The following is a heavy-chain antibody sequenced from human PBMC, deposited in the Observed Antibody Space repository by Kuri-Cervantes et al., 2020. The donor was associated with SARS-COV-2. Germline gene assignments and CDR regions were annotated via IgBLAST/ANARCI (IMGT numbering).Heavy chain of an antibody. CDR2: ISSSTSYI. D-gene: IGHD3-22*01. Sequence: ETLSLTCAASGFTLRSYGMNWVRQAPGKGLEWVSSISSSTSYIYYADSLKGRFTISKDNARNSVYLQMNSLRAEDTAVYYCASPPEYDSSGSPFDYWGQGTLVTVSS. CDR1: GFTLRSYG. J-gene: IGHJ4*02. V-gene: IGHV3-21*01. CDR3: ASPPEYDSSGSPFDY.